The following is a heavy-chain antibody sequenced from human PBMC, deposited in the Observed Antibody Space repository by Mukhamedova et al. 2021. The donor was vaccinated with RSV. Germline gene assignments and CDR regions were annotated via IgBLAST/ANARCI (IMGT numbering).Heavy chain of an antibody. CDR2: GGSNK. Sequence: GGSNKYYADSVKGRFTISRDNSKNTLYLQMDSLRAEDTAVYFCSRGRWELTPFDYWGRGTLVAVSS. D-gene: IGHD1-26*01. CDR3: SRGRWELTPFDY. J-gene: IGHJ4*02. V-gene: IGHV3-33*01.